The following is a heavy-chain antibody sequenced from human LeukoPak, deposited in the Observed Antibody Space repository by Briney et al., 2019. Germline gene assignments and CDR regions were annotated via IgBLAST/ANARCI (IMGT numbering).Heavy chain of an antibody. CDR1: GGSISSSSYY. CDR2: IYYSGST. Sequence: PSETLSLTCTVSGGSISSSSYYWGWIRQPPGKGLEWIGYIYYSGSTNYNPSLKSRVTISVDTSKNQFSLKLSSVTAADTAVYYCARETLEMASLPGGYFDYWGQGTLVTVSS. V-gene: IGHV4-61*01. CDR3: ARETLEMASLPGGYFDY. D-gene: IGHD5-24*01. J-gene: IGHJ4*02.